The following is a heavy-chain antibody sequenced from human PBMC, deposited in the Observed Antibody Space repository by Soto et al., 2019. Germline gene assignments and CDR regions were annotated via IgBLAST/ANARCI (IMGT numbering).Heavy chain of an antibody. CDR2: ISWNSGSI. CDR1: GFTFDDYA. J-gene: IGHJ4*02. CDR3: AKGSDYYDSSGYYYFDY. D-gene: IGHD3-22*01. V-gene: IGHV3-9*01. Sequence: GGSLRLSCAASGFTFDDYAMHWVRQAPGKGLEWVSGISWNSGSIGYADSVKGRFTISRDNAKNSLYLQMNSLRAEDTALYYCAKGSDYYDSSGYYYFDYWGQGTLVTVSS.